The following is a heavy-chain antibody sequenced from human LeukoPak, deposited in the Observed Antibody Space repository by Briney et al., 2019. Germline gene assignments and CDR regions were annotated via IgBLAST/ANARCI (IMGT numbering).Heavy chain of an antibody. CDR1: GFTFSTYS. CDR3: ARDWGPGYWYFDL. V-gene: IGHV3-48*04. CDR2: ISSSSSTI. J-gene: IGHJ2*01. D-gene: IGHD3-16*01. Sequence: GGSLRLSCAASGFTFSTYSMKWVRQAPGKGLEWVSYISSSSSTIYYADSVRGRFTISRDNAKNSLYLQMNSLRAEDTAVYYCARDWGPGYWYFDLWGRGTLVTVFS.